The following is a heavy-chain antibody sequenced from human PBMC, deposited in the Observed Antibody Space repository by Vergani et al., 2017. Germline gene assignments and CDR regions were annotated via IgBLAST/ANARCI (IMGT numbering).Heavy chain of an antibody. Sequence: EVQLLESGGSLKQPGGSVRLSCAASGFTFSTYAMHWVRQAPGKGLEWVSALTGGGGSTYYADSFKGRFIISRDNSRDTLYLQMNSLRPEDTATYYCVKGDGSYEDFFDSWCQGALITVS. D-gene: IGHD1-26*01. V-gene: IGHV3-23*01. CDR3: VKGDGSYEDFFDS. CDR1: GFTFSTYA. CDR2: LTGGGGST. J-gene: IGHJ4*02.